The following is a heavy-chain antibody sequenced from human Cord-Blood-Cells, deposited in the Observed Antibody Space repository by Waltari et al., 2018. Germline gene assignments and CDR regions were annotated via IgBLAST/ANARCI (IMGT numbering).Heavy chain of an antibody. D-gene: IGHD3-3*01. CDR1: GYTFTSYD. CDR2: MNPNSGNT. CDR3: ARGDFWSGYYFDY. Sequence: QVHLGQSGGAVTKPGASVKVSCKASGYTFTSYDINWVRQATGKGLEWMGWMNPNSGNTGYAQKFQGRVTMTRNTSISTAYMELSSLRSEDTAVYYCARGDFWSGYYFDYWGLGTLVTVSS. J-gene: IGHJ4*02. V-gene: IGHV1-8*01.